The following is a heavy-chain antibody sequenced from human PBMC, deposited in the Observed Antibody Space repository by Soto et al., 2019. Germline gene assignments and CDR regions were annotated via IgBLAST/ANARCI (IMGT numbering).Heavy chain of an antibody. Sequence: EVPLVESGGGLIQPGGSLRLSCAASGFAVSSKYMTWVRQAPGKGLEWVSVIYGGGTTYYADSVKGRFTISRDTSNNTLYLQMNSLRAEDTAVYYCVQTTGWPGFDFWGQGTLVTVSS. CDR1: GFAVSSKY. V-gene: IGHV3-53*01. CDR2: IYGGGTT. D-gene: IGHD6-19*01. CDR3: VQTTGWPGFDF. J-gene: IGHJ4*02.